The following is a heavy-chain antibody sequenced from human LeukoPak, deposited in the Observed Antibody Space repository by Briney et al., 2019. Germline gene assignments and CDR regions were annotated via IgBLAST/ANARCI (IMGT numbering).Heavy chain of an antibody. V-gene: IGHV3-74*01. Sequence: GGSLRLSCAASGFTFSGYWMHWVRQAPGKGPVWVSRIKGDGSSTSYADSVKGRFTISRDDAKSTLYLQMNSLRAEDTAVYYCARSDWFDPWGQGTLVTASS. CDR1: GFTFSGYW. CDR3: ARSDWFDP. J-gene: IGHJ5*02. CDR2: IKGDGSST.